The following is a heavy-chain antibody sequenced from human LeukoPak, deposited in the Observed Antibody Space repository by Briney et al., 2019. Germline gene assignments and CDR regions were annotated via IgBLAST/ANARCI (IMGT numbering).Heavy chain of an antibody. CDR3: AIDCGAGAGHFDY. CDR1: GGSISSYY. D-gene: IGHD3-10*01. V-gene: IGHV4-59*01. J-gene: IGHJ4*02. CDR2: IYYSGST. Sequence: SETLSLTCTVSGGSISSYYWSWIRQPPGKGLEWIGYIYYSGSTNYNPSLKSRVPISVDTSKNQFSLKLSSVTAADTAVYYCAIDCGAGAGHFDYWGQGTLVTVSS.